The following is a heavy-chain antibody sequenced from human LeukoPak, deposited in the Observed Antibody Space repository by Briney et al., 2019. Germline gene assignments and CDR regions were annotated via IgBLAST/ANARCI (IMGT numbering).Heavy chain of an antibody. Sequence: GGSLRLSCAASGFTFSSYAMSWVRQAPGKGLEWVSGNSGSGGGTYYADSVKGRFTISRDNSKNTLYLQMKSLRAEDTAVYYCAKGVGGSSWYKVDYWGQGTLVTVSS. CDR3: AKGVGGSSWYKVDY. D-gene: IGHD6-13*01. CDR2: NSGSGGGT. CDR1: GFTFSSYA. J-gene: IGHJ4*02. V-gene: IGHV3-23*01.